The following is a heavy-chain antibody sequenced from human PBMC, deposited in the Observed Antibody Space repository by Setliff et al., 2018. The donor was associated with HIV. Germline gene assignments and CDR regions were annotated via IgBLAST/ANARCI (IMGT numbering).Heavy chain of an antibody. CDR2: IKXDGRXX. J-gene: IGHJ4*02. CDR3: AXGXXXXRDFEF. CDR1: GFTFSGYW. Sequence: GGSLRLSCAASGFTFSGYWMXXXXXXXXXXLVXXXRIKXDGRXXADADSVKGRFTXXXXXXKNTLYLQMKSLRAEDTAVYYCAXGXXXXRDFEFWGQGXXVT. V-gene: IGHV3-74*01.